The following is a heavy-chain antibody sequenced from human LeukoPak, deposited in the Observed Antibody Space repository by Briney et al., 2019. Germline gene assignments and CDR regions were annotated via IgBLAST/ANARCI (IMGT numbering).Heavy chain of an antibody. Sequence: GGSLRLSCAASGFTFSSYWMSWVRQAPGKGLEWVANIKQDGSEKYYVDSVKGRFTISRDNAKNSLYLQMNSLRAEDTAVYYCARELIVWGSSYGYIGYWGQGTLVTVSS. CDR1: GFTFSSYW. CDR3: ARELIVWGSSYGYIGY. CDR2: IKQDGSEK. V-gene: IGHV3-7*03. D-gene: IGHD5-18*01. J-gene: IGHJ4*02.